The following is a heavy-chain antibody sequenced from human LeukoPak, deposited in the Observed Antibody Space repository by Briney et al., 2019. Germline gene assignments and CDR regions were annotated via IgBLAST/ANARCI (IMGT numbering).Heavy chain of an antibody. CDR3: AREGLGTTFSAWFDP. CDR1: GFTFSTYG. V-gene: IGHV3-30*03. CDR2: ISSDERTD. D-gene: IGHD1-7*01. J-gene: IGHJ5*02. Sequence: PGGSLRLSCAASGFTFSTYGMHWVRQAPGKGLEWVAVISSDERTDYYSDSVRGRVTVSRDNSKNTLYLQVNSLRAEDTAVYYCAREGLGTTFSAWFDPWGQGTLVIVSS.